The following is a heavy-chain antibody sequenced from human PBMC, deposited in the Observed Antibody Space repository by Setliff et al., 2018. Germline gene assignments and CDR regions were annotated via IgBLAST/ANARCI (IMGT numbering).Heavy chain of an antibody. Sequence: ASVKVSCKASGYTFTSYGISWVRQAPGQGLEWMGWISAYNGNTNYAQKLQGRVTMTTDTSTSTAYMELRSLRSDDTAVYYCARESNGDYVPYHYYYYMDVWGKGTTVTVSS. CDR2: ISAYNGNT. J-gene: IGHJ6*03. V-gene: IGHV1-18*01. CDR3: ARESNGDYVPYHYYYYMDV. D-gene: IGHD4-17*01. CDR1: GYTFTSYG.